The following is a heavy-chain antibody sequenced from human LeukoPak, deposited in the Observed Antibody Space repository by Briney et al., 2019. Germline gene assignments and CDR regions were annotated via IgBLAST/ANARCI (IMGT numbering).Heavy chain of an antibody. V-gene: IGHV3-7*01. Sequence: GGSLRLSCAVSGFPFSLHYVTWVRQAPGKGLERVAKISPNGNEKNYVDSVQGRFTISRDNSKNTLHLQMNSLRAEDTAVYYCARDKQRYSSSWHPLDYWGQGTLVTVSS. J-gene: IGHJ4*02. D-gene: IGHD6-13*01. CDR1: GFPFSLHY. CDR2: ISPNGNEK. CDR3: ARDKQRYSSSWHPLDY.